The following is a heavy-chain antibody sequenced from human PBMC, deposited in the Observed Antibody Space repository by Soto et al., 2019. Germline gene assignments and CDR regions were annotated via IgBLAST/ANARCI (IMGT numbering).Heavy chain of an antibody. CDR2: SIPIFGTA. Sequence: SVKVSCKASGGTFSNSVSSWVRQAPGQGLEWMGGSIPIFGTANYAQKFQGRVTIIADESTSTAYMEVTSLRSEDTAVYYCARAPILVGVTPYENYFDSWGQGTLVTVSS. D-gene: IGHD3-3*01. J-gene: IGHJ4*02. V-gene: IGHV1-69*13. CDR3: ARAPILVGVTPYENYFDS. CDR1: GGTFSNSV.